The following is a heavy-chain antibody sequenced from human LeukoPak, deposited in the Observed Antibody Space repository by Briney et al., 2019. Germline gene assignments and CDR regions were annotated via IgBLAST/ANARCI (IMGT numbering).Heavy chain of an antibody. D-gene: IGHD5-18*01. Sequence: SETLSLTCTVSGGSISSYYWSWIRQPPGKGLEWIGYIYYSGSTNYNPSLKSRVTISVDTSKNQFSLKLSSVTAADTAVYYCARESDTAMVPNAFDIWGQGTMVTVSS. CDR1: GGSISSYY. V-gene: IGHV4-59*01. CDR3: ARESDTAMVPNAFDI. J-gene: IGHJ3*02. CDR2: IYYSGST.